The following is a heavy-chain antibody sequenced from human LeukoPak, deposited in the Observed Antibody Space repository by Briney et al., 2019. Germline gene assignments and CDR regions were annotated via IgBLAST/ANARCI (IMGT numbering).Heavy chain of an antibody. Sequence: SETLSLTCTVSGGSIGSYYWSWIRHPPGKGLEWIGYISSSGSTNYTPSLKSRVTISSHTSKNQFSLQRSFVTAADTAVYYCARGVAAPGTGGLSWFDPWGQGTLVTVSS. D-gene: IGHD6-13*01. CDR2: ISSSGST. CDR3: ARGVAAPGTGGLSWFDP. CDR1: GGSIGSYY. V-gene: IGHV4-59*01. J-gene: IGHJ5*02.